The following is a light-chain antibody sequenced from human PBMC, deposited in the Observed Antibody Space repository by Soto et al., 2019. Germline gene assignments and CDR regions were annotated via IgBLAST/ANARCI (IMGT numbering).Light chain of an antibody. CDR3: QQRSNWPPS. J-gene: IGKJ3*01. Sequence: EIVLTQSPATLSLSPGEGATLSCWASQSVSSYLAWYEQKPGQAPRLLIYDASNRATGTPARFSGSGSGTDFTLTISSLEPEDFAVYYCQQRSNWPPSFGPGTKVDIK. CDR1: QSVSSY. CDR2: DAS. V-gene: IGKV3-11*01.